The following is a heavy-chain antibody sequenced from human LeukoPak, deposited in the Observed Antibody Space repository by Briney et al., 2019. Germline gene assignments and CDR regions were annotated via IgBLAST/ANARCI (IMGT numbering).Heavy chain of an antibody. V-gene: IGHV3-23*01. D-gene: IGHD6-19*01. J-gene: IGHJ4*02. Sequence: GGSLRLSCAASGFTFSSFAMAWVRQPPGKGLEWVSSITTTSSTYYADSLKGRFTVSRDNSKNALSLPMKSLSAEDTAVYYCVKDSRVRSSGWYGDYWGQGTLVTVSS. CDR3: VKDSRVRSSGWYGDY. CDR1: GFTFSSFA. CDR2: ITTTSST.